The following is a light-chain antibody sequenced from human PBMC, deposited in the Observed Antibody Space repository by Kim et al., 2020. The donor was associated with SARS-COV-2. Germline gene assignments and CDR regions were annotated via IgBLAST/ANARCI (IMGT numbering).Light chain of an antibody. CDR2: YDS. CDR1: NIGSKS. Sequence: SYELTKPPSVSVAPGKTARITCGGNNIGSKSVHWYQQKPGQAPVLVIYYDSDRPSGLPERFSGSNSGNTATLTISRVEAGDEADYYCQVWDSSGEHYVFG. V-gene: IGLV3-21*04. J-gene: IGLJ1*01. CDR3: QVWDSSGEHYV.